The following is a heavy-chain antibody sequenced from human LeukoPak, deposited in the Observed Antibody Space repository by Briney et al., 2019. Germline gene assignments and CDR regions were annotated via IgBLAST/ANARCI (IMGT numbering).Heavy chain of an antibody. V-gene: IGHV4-39*01. D-gene: IGHD3-10*01. Sequence: SETLSLTCTVSGGSISSSSYYWGWIRQPPGKGLEWIGSIYYSGSTYYNPSLKSRVTISLDTSKNQFSLRLRSVTATDTAVYYCARLYGSGSYCLDYWGQGTLVTVSS. CDR3: ARLYGSGSYCLDY. J-gene: IGHJ4*02. CDR1: GGSISSSSYY. CDR2: IYYSGST.